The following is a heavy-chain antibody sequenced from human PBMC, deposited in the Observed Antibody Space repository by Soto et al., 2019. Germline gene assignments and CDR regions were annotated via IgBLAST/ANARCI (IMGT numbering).Heavy chain of an antibody. Sequence: AETLSLTCTVSGGSISSYYWSWIRQPAGKGLEWIGRIYTSGSTNYNPSLKSRVTMSVDTSKNQFSLKLSSVTAADTAVYYCARACSSNSCYDVFDYWGQGTLVTVSS. D-gene: IGHD2-2*01. V-gene: IGHV4-4*07. CDR2: IYTSGST. CDR3: ARACSSNSCYDVFDY. CDR1: GGSISSYY. J-gene: IGHJ4*02.